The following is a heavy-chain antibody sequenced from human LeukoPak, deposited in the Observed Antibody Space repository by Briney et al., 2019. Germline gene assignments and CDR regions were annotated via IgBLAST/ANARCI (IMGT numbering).Heavy chain of an antibody. CDR3: ARGEMATTGGAFDI. D-gene: IGHD5-24*01. J-gene: IGHJ3*02. CDR2: ISSSSSDI. V-gene: IGHV3-21*01. CDR1: GLTFSRYS. Sequence: GGSLRLSCTPWGLTFSRYSMNCVRRAPGGGLEWLSSISSSSSDIYYADSVNGRFTISRDNAKNSLYLQMNSLRPEDTAIYYCARGEMATTGGAFDIWGQGTMVTVSS.